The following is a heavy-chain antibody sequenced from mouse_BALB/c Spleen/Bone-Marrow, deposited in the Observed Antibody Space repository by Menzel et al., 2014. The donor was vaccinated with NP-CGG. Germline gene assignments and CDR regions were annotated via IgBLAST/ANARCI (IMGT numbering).Heavy chain of an antibody. CDR1: GFSLTSYG. D-gene: IGHD2-10*01. CDR2: IWAGGST. CDR3: AIAYFGNYNYYFDY. V-gene: IGHV2-9*02. Sequence: VKLVESGPGPVAPSQSLSITCTVSGFSLTSYGVHWVRQPPGKGLEWLGIIWAGGSTNYNSALMSRLSISKDNSKSQVFLKMNSLQTDDTAMYFYAIAYFGNYNYYFDYWGQGTTLTVSS. J-gene: IGHJ2*01.